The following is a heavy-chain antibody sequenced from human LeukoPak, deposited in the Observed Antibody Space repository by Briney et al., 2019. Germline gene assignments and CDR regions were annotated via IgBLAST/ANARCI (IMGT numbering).Heavy chain of an antibody. J-gene: IGHJ4*02. CDR2: ITGPGEGA. CDR3: AKRIYGWYQIDY. V-gene: IGHV3-23*01. CDR1: GFTFSGYA. Sequence: QPGGSLRLSCAASGFTFSGYAMSWVRQAPGKGLEWVSAITGPGEGAFYADSVRGRFTIPRDNSKNTLYLQMNSLRAEDTAIYYCAKRIYGWYQIDYWGQGTLVTVSS. D-gene: IGHD2-8*02.